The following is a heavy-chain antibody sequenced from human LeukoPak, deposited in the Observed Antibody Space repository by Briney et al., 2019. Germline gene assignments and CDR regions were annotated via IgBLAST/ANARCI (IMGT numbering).Heavy chain of an antibody. J-gene: IGHJ4*02. Sequence: GGSLRLSCADSGFTFSGSAMHWVRQASGKGLEWVGRIRNKANSYATAYAASVKGRFTSSRDDSKNTAYLQMNSLKTEDTAVYYCTRHGSETGFDYWGQGTLVTVS. CDR3: TRHGSETGFDY. CDR1: GFTFSGSA. CDR2: IRNKANSYAT. D-gene: IGHD3-10*01. V-gene: IGHV3-73*01.